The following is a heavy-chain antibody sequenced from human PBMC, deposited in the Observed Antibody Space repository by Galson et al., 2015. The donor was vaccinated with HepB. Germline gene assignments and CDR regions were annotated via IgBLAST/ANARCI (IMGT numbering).Heavy chain of an antibody. V-gene: IGHV1-18*01. CDR2: ISADNGNT. CDR1: GYFFTHFG. Sequence: SVKVSCKASGYFFTHFGINWVRQAPGQGLEWMGWISADNGNTKYAQKFQGRVTMTTDTSTSTAYMELSGLRSDDTAVYYCARGSYSGRYSPDYWGQGTLVTVSS. J-gene: IGHJ4*02. CDR3: ARGSYSGRYSPDY. D-gene: IGHD1-26*01.